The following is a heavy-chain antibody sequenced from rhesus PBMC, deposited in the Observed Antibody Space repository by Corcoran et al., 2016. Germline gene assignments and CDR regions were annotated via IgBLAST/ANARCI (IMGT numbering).Heavy chain of an antibody. J-gene: IGHJ4*01. CDR2: ISNGGGSP. CDR1: GFTFSSYG. D-gene: IGHD3-3*01. Sequence: EVQLVESGGGLVQPGGSLRLSCAASGFTFSSYGMTWVRQAPGKGLEWVSRISNGGGSPWYADSVKGRFTISRENAKNTLYLQMNSLRAEDTAVYYCAKGDFWTGYYTGKGPYFDYWGQGVLVTVSS. V-gene: IGHV3-178*02. CDR3: AKGDFWTGYYTGKGPYFDY.